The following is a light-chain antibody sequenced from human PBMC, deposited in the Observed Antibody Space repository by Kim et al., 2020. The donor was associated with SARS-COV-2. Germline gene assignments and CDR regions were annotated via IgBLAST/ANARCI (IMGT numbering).Light chain of an antibody. Sequence: EIVLTQSPATLSLSPGEGVTLSCRASQYVSSYLAWYQQKPGQAPRLLIYDASNRATGIPARFSGSWSGTDFTLTISYLEPEDFAVYYCQQRYNWPLTFGGGTKLEI. CDR3: QQRYNWPLT. V-gene: IGKV3-11*01. CDR2: DAS. CDR1: QYVSSY. J-gene: IGKJ4*01.